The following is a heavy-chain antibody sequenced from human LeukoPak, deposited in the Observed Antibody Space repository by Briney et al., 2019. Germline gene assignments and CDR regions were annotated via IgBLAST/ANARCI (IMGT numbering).Heavy chain of an antibody. CDR3: AKDYGGNSDAFDI. V-gene: IGHV3-23*01. J-gene: IGHJ3*02. Sequence: GGSLRLSCAASGFTFSNYAMSWVRQAPGKGLEWVPCISGSGTSTNYADSVKGRFTISRDNSRNTLYLQMNSLRAEDTALYSCAKDYGGNSDAFDIWGQGTVVTVSS. CDR1: GFTFSNYA. CDR2: ISGSGTST. D-gene: IGHD4-23*01.